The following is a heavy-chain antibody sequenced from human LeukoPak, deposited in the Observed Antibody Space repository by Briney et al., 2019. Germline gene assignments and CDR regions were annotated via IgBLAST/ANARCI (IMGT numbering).Heavy chain of an antibody. CDR1: GYTFTSYG. Sequence: ASVKVSCKASGYTFTSYGISWVRQAPGQGLEWMGWISAYNGNTNYAQKFQGRVTITADKSTSTAYMELSSLRSEDTAVYYCARGTLLGYYYYYMDVWGKGTTVTVSS. CDR2: ISAYNGNT. CDR3: ARGTLLGYYYYYMDV. D-gene: IGHD2-8*02. J-gene: IGHJ6*03. V-gene: IGHV1-18*01.